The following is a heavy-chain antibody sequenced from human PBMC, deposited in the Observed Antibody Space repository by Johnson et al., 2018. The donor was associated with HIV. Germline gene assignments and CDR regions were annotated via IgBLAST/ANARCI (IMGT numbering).Heavy chain of an antibody. CDR3: ARPSLWDSSDYLGGDGFDF. CDR1: GFSFRSYW. Sequence: VQLVESGGGLVRPGGSLRLSCAASGFSFRSYWMSWVRQAPGKGLEWVANIKQDGSETFYADSVKGRFIISRDNARNSVYLQMNSLRAEDTAVYYCARPSLWDSSDYLGGDGFDFWGQGTMVTVSS. CDR2: IKQDGSET. J-gene: IGHJ3*01. D-gene: IGHD3-22*01. V-gene: IGHV3-7*01.